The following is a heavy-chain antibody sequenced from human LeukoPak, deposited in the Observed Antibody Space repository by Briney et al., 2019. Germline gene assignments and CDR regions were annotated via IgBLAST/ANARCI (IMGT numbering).Heavy chain of an antibody. D-gene: IGHD3-10*01. CDR3: ARAILLWFGELLYLDY. CDR2: IIPIFGTA. CDR1: GGTFSSYA. Sequence: SVKVSCKASGGTFSSYAISWVRQAPGQGLEWMGGIIPIFGTANYAQKFQGRVTITADESTSTAYMELSSLRSEDTAVYYCARAILLWFGELLYLDYWGQGTLVTVSS. V-gene: IGHV1-69*13. J-gene: IGHJ4*02.